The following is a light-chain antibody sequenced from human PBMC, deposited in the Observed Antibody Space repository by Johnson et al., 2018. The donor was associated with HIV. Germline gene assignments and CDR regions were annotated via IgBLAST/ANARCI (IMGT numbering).Light chain of an antibody. V-gene: IGLV1-51*01. CDR2: DNN. Sequence: QSVLTQPPSVSAAPGQKVTISCSGSSCDIGNNYVSWHQQLPGTAPKLLIYDNNNRSSGIPDRISGSKSGTSATLGITSLQTGDAADDYCGTWDSGLVARNVFGTGTKVTVL. J-gene: IGLJ1*01. CDR1: SCDIGNNY. CDR3: GTWDSGLVARNV.